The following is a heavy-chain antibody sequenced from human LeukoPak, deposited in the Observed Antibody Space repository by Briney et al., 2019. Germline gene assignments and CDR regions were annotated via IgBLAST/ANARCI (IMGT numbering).Heavy chain of an antibody. CDR1: GFTFDDYA. V-gene: IGHV3-9*03. CDR2: ISWNSGSI. Sequence: HPGRSLRLSCAASGFTFDDYAMHWVRQAPGKGLEWVSGISWNSGSIGYADSVKGRFTISRDNAKNSLYLQMNSLRAEDMALYYCAKDIFPKRMVVVITPTFDYWGQGTLVTVSS. D-gene: IGHD3-22*01. J-gene: IGHJ4*02. CDR3: AKDIFPKRMVVVITPTFDY.